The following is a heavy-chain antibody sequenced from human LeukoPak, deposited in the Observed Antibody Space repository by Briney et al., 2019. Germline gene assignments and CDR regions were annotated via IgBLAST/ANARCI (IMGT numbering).Heavy chain of an antibody. Sequence: PSETLSLTCTVSGGSISSSSYYWGWIRQPPGKGLEWIGSIYYSGSTYYNPSLKSRVTISVDTSKNQFSLKLSSVTAADTAVYYCAREMNQPYDSSGYYYDAFDIWGQGTMVTVSS. D-gene: IGHD3-22*01. CDR1: GGSISSSSYY. CDR2: IYYSGST. J-gene: IGHJ3*02. V-gene: IGHV4-39*07. CDR3: AREMNQPYDSSGYYYDAFDI.